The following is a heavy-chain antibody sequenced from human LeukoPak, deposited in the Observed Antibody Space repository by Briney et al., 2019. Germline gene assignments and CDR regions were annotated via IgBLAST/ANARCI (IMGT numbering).Heavy chain of an antibody. V-gene: IGHV3-23*01. CDR2: ISNSGGSK. CDR3: AKARYDFWSAKGD. CDR1: GFTFSNHA. D-gene: IGHD3-3*01. J-gene: IGHJ4*02. Sequence: GGSLRLSCAASGFTFSNHAMSWVRQAPGKGLEWVSTISNSGGSKFYAGSVKGRFTISTDTSNNTLYLQMHTLRVDDTAIYFCAKARYDFWSAKGDWGQGALVTVSS.